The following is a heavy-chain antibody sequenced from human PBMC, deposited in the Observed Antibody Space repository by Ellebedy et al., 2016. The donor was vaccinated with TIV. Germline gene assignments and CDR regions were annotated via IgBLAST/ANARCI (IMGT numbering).Heavy chain of an antibody. V-gene: IGHV2-5*02. CDR2: SYWDGDK. CDR1: GFSLSSSGVG. Sequence: SGPTLVXPTQPLTLTCTFSGFSLSSSGVGVGWIRQPPGQALDWLAVSYWDGDKRYSPSLRDRITITRDTSKNQVVLTMTDMDPVDTATYYCAHKPNTHSGFDYWGQGALVTVSS. D-gene: IGHD3-10*01. CDR3: AHKPNTHSGFDY. J-gene: IGHJ4*02.